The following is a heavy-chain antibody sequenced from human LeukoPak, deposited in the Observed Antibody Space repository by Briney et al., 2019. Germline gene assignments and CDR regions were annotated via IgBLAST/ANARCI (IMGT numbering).Heavy chain of an antibody. Sequence: PGGSLRLSCAASGFTVSSNYMSWVRQAPGKGLEWVSIIYSGASTYYADSVKGRFTISRHISKNTLYLQMNSLRAEDTAVYYCARGKYSSGWFDYWGQGTLVTVSS. CDR3: ARGKYSSGWFDY. V-gene: IGHV3-53*01. D-gene: IGHD6-19*01. CDR1: GFTVSSNY. J-gene: IGHJ4*02. CDR2: IYSGAST.